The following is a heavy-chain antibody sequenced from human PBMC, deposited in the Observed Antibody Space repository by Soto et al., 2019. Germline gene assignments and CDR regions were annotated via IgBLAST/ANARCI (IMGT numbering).Heavy chain of an antibody. D-gene: IGHD2-2*02. CDR3: ARGGKLLGYCSSTSCYTNWFDP. J-gene: IGHJ5*02. CDR1: GGTFSSYA. Sequence: ASVKVSCKASGGTFSSYAISWVRQAPGQGLEWMGGIIPIFGTANYAQKFQGRVTITADESTSTAYMELSSLRSEDTAVYYCARGGKLLGYCSSTSCYTNWFDPWGQG. CDR2: IIPIFGTA. V-gene: IGHV1-69*13.